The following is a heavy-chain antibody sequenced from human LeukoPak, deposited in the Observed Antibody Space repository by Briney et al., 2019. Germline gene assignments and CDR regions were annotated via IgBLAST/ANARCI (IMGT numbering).Heavy chain of an antibody. J-gene: IGHJ4*02. Sequence: GASVKVSCKAPGYSFTNYYIHWVRQAPGQGLEWMGIINPSGGSTSYAQKFQGRVTMTRDTSTSTVYVELSSLRSEDTAVYYCARADSSRWKTGSSYFDYWGQGTLVTVSS. V-gene: IGHV1-46*01. D-gene: IGHD6-13*01. CDR3: ARADSSRWKTGSSYFDY. CDR1: GYSFTNYY. CDR2: INPSGGST.